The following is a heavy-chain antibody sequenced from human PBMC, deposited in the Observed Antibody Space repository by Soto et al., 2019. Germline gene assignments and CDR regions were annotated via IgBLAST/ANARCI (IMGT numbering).Heavy chain of an antibody. D-gene: IGHD6-19*01. CDR2: ISWDGGST. J-gene: IGHJ4*02. CDR1: GFTFDDYT. CDR3: ATGPAVGLARNLFDY. Sequence: EVQLVESGGVLVQPGGSLRLSCAASGFTFDDYTMHWVRQAPGKSLEWVSLISWDGGSTYYADSVKGRFTISRDNSKNSLYLQMNSLRTEDTALYYCATGPAVGLARNLFDYWGQGTLVSVSS. V-gene: IGHV3-43*01.